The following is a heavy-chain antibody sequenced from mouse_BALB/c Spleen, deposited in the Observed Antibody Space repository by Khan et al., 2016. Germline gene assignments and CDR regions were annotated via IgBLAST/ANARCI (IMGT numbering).Heavy chain of an antibody. Sequence: QIQLVQSGPELKKPGETVKISCKAAGYTFTNYGMNWVKQAPGKGLKWMGWINTYTGEPTYADDFKGRFAFSLETSASTAYLQINNLKNEDTATYFCASYFTTVVDYYAMDYWGQGTSVTVSS. V-gene: IGHV9-3-1*01. CDR1: GYTFTNYG. J-gene: IGHJ4*01. CDR2: INTYTGEP. CDR3: ASYFTTVVDYYAMDY. D-gene: IGHD1-1*01.